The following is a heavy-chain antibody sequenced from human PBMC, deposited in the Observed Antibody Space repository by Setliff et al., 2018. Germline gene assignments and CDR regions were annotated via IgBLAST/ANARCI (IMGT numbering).Heavy chain of an antibody. J-gene: IGHJ4*02. D-gene: IGHD4-4*01. V-gene: IGHV1-46*01. CDR3: ARGDYSNPCDY. CDR1: GYIFTSYY. Sequence: ASVKVSCKASGYIFTSYYIHWVRQAPGQGLEWMGLFNPSGGTTKYAEKFQGRVTMTRDTSTSTVYMELSSLRSEDTAVYYCARGDYSNPCDYWGQGTLVTVSS. CDR2: FNPSGGTT.